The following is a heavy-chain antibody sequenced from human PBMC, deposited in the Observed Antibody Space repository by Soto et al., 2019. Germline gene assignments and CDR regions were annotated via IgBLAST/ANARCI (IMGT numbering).Heavy chain of an antibody. CDR3: ARTNYDFWSGYPPYYYYYGMDV. V-gene: IGHV3-53*02. D-gene: IGHD3-3*01. CDR1: GFTVSSNY. CDR2: IYSGGST. Sequence: EVQLVETGGGLIQPGGSLRLSCAASGFTVSSNYMSWVRQAPGKGLEWVSVIYSGGSTYYADSVKGRFTISRDNSKNTLYLQMNSLRAEDTAVYYCARTNYDFWSGYPPYYYYYGMDVWGQGTTVTVSS. J-gene: IGHJ6*02.